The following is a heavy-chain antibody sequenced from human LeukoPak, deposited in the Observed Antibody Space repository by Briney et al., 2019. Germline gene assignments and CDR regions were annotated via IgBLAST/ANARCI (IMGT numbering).Heavy chain of an antibody. Sequence: PGGSLRLSCAASGFTFSSYAMHWVRQAPGKGLEWVAVISYDGSNKYYADSVKGRFTISRDNSKNTLYLQMNSLRAEDTAVYYCARGPSAYDFWSGRKYYFDYWGQGTLVTVSS. CDR1: GFTFSSYA. CDR3: ARGPSAYDFWSGRKYYFDY. CDR2: ISYDGSNK. D-gene: IGHD3-3*01. J-gene: IGHJ4*02. V-gene: IGHV3-30*04.